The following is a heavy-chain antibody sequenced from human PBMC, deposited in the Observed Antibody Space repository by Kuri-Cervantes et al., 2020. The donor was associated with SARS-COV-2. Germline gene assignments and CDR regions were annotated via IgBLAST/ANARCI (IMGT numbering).Heavy chain of an antibody. CDR2: ISGSGGST. CDR3: AKDGLVSPDIFDY. Sequence: LSLTCAASGFTFSSYAMSWVRQAPGRGLEWVSAISGSGGSTYYADSVKGRFTISRDNSKNTLYLQMNSLRAEDSAVYYCAKDGLVSPDIFDYWGQGTLVTVFS. V-gene: IGHV3-23*01. J-gene: IGHJ4*02. CDR1: GFTFSSYA. D-gene: IGHD3-9*01.